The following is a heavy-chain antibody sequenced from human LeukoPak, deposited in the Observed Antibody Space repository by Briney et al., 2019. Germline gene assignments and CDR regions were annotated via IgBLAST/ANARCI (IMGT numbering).Heavy chain of an antibody. CDR3: VRDYGGYFDY. Sequence: PGGSLRLSCAASGFTFSSNGIHWVRQAPGKGLEWVAVIWYDGSNKYYADSVRGRFTISRDNSKNTLYLQMDSLRAEDTALYYCVRDYGGYFDYWGQGTLVTVSS. J-gene: IGHJ4*02. CDR2: IWYDGSNK. V-gene: IGHV3-33*01. CDR1: GFTFSSNG. D-gene: IGHD4-23*01.